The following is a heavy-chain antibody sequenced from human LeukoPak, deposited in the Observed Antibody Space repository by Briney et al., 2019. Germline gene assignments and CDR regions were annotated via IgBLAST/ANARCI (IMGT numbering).Heavy chain of an antibody. CDR1: GFTFSDYY. Sequence: PGGSLRLSCAASGFTFSDYYMSWIRQAPGKGLEWVSYISSSGSTIYYADSVKGRFTISRDNAKNLLYLQMNSLRAEDTAVYYCARDQVRKYYYYYYMDVWGKGTTVTVSS. V-gene: IGHV3-11*01. J-gene: IGHJ6*03. CDR2: ISSSGSTI. D-gene: IGHD3-10*01. CDR3: ARDQVRKYYYYYYMDV.